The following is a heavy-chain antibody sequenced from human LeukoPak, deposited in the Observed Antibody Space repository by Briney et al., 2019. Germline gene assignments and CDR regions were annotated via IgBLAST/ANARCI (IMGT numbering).Heavy chain of an antibody. D-gene: IGHD2-2*02. J-gene: IGHJ4*02. CDR2: IYHSGST. CDR1: GYSISSGYY. V-gene: IGHV4-38-2*02. Sequence: SETLSLTCTVSGYSISSGYYWGWIRQPPGKGLEWIGSIYHSGSTYCNPSLKSRVTISVDTSKNQFSLKLSSVTAADTAVYYCAREWGGAYCSSTSCYSPFDYWGQGTLVTVSS. CDR3: AREWGGAYCSSTSCYSPFDY.